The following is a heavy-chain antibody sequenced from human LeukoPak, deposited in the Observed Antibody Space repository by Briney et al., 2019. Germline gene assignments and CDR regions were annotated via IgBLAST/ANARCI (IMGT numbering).Heavy chain of an antibody. J-gene: IGHJ4*02. V-gene: IGHV3-23*01. D-gene: IGHD2-2*01. Sequence: GGSLRLSCAASGFTLSSYAMSWVRQAPGKGLEWVSAISGSGGSTYYADSVKGRFTISRDNSKNTLYLQMNSLRAEDTAVYYCAKDRSREYQLLPYYFDYWGQGTLVTVSS. CDR2: ISGSGGST. CDR1: GFTLSSYA. CDR3: AKDRSREYQLLPYYFDY.